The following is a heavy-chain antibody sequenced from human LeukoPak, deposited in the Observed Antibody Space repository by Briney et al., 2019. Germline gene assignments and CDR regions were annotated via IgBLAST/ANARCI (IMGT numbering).Heavy chain of an antibody. Sequence: PGGSLRLSCAASGFTVSSNYMSWVRQAPGKGLEWVSVIYSGGSTYYADSVKGRFTISRDNSKNTLYLQMNSLRAEDTAVYYCARCSGGSCYSSFDYWGQGTLVTVSS. V-gene: IGHV3-53*01. CDR1: GFTVSSNY. CDR2: IYSGGST. J-gene: IGHJ4*02. D-gene: IGHD2-15*01. CDR3: ARCSGGSCYSSFDY.